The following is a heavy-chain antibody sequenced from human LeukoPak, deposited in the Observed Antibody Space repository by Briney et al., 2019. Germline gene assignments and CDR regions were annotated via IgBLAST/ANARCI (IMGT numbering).Heavy chain of an antibody. CDR2: IKQDGSEK. J-gene: IGHJ4*02. CDR3: ARVGGGYYVDY. V-gene: IGHV3-7*01. D-gene: IGHD3-22*01. CDR1: GFTFSSYW. Sequence: GGSLRLSCAASGFTFSSYWMSWVRQAPGKGLEWVANIKQDGSEKYYVDSVKGRFTISRDNPKNSLYLQMNSLRAEDTAVYYCARVGGGYYVDYWGQETLVTVSS.